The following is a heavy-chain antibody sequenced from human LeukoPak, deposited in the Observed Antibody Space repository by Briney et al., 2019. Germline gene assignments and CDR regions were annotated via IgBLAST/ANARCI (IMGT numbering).Heavy chain of an antibody. D-gene: IGHD2-2*01. CDR2: ISSSGSTI. Sequence: GGSLRLSCAASGFTFSDYYMSWIRQAPGKGLEWVSYISSSGSTIYYADSVKGRFTISRDNAKNSLYLQMNSLRAEDTAVYYCARDLLIVPAASSAYWGQGTLVTVSS. CDR3: ARDLLIVPAASSAY. J-gene: IGHJ4*02. V-gene: IGHV3-11*01. CDR1: GFTFSDYY.